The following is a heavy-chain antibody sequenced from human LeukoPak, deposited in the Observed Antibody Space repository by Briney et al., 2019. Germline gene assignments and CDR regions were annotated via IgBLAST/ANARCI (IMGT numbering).Heavy chain of an antibody. D-gene: IGHD1-26*01. CDR2: INPNSGGT. Sequence: ASVKVSCKASGYTFTGYYMHWVRQAPGQGLEWMGWINPNSGGTNYAQKFQGRVTMTRNTSISTAYMELSSLRSEDTAVYYCARVTRSIVGATMKIYYFDYWGQGTLVTVSS. V-gene: IGHV1-2*02. CDR3: ARVTRSIVGATMKIYYFDY. J-gene: IGHJ4*02. CDR1: GYTFTGYY.